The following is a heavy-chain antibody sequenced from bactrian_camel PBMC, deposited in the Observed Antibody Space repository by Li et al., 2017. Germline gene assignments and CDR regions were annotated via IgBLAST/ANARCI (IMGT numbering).Heavy chain of an antibody. CDR2: MSAGDSFT. V-gene: IGHV3S1*01. Sequence: HVQLVESGGGSVQAGGALTLSCVVSDDTIRSRCMAWFRQTPGKEREGVAFMSAGDSFTFYDDSVQGRFTISKDNDKNTLLLQMNSLKPEDTAMYYCAIHRRSVSGGCFDRFNRLDFDYVGPGTQVTVS. J-gene: IGHJ4*01. CDR1: DDTIRSRC. D-gene: IGHD2*01.